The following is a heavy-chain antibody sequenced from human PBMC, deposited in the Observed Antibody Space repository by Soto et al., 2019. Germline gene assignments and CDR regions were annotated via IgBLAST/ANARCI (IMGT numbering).Heavy chain of an antibody. CDR2: IVVGSGNT. J-gene: IGHJ6*01. V-gene: IGHV1-58*01. CDR3: AAVSGGSGMYYYGMDV. D-gene: IGHD3-10*01. Sequence: GASVKVCCKASGFTFTSSAVQWVRQASGQRLEWIGWIVVGSGNTNYAQKFQERVTITRDMSTSTAYMELSSLRSEDTAVYYCAAVSGGSGMYYYGMDVWGQGTTVTVSS. CDR1: GFTFTSSA.